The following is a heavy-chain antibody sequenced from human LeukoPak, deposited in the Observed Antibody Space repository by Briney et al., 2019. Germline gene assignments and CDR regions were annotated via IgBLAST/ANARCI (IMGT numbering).Heavy chain of an antibody. CDR1: GYTFSDSY. V-gene: IGHV1-2*02. D-gene: IGHD2-2*02. CDR2: ITPDSGAT. J-gene: IGHJ4*02. Sequence: ASVKVSCKASGYTFSDSYIHWVRQAPQQGLEWMGWITPDSGATRYAEKFQGRVAMTRDTSITTAYMELRTLGFDDRATYYCARYTCHSNSFESWGQGTLVSVSS. CDR3: ARYTCHSNSFES.